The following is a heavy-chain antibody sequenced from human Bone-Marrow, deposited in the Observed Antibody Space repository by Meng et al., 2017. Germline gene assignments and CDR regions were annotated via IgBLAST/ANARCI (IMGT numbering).Heavy chain of an antibody. CDR1: GCSISSGGYY. CDR3: ARWAPSSRTFDY. CDR2: IYYSGST. D-gene: IGHD6-13*01. Sequence: QESCPGLVKPSQTLSLTCTVSGCSISSGGYYWSWIRQHPGKGLEWIWYIYYSGSTYYNPSLKSLVTISVDTSKNQFSLKLSSVTAADTAVYYCARWAPSSRTFDYWGQGTLVTVSS. J-gene: IGHJ4*02. V-gene: IGHV4-31*01.